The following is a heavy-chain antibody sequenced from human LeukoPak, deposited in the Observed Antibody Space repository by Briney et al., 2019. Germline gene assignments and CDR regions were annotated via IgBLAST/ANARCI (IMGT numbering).Heavy chain of an antibody. Sequence: GGSLRLSCAASGFTFNNAWMSWVRQAPGKGLEWVGRIKSKTDGGTTDYAVPVKGRFTISRDDSKNTLYLQMNSLKTEDAAVYYCTTDFSSAVADTFDYSGQGTLVTVSS. CDR1: GFTFNNAW. CDR2: IKSKTDGGTT. J-gene: IGHJ4*02. V-gene: IGHV3-15*01. CDR3: TTDFSSAVADTFDY. D-gene: IGHD6-19*01.